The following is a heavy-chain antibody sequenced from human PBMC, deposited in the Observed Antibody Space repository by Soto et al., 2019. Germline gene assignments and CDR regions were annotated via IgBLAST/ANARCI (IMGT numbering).Heavy chain of an antibody. CDR2: ITPLFGIP. V-gene: IGHV1-69*17. Sequence: QVQLVQSGAEVKKLGSSVKVSCKASGGTSRSLSITWVRQAPGQGLEWMGGITPLFGIPNYPQKFQGRLTITADKSTGTAYLELSSLRSEDTAVYYCARDTHSAGGWFDTWGRGTLVTVSS. J-gene: IGHJ5*02. D-gene: IGHD2-15*01. CDR1: GGTSRSLS. CDR3: ARDTHSAGGWFDT.